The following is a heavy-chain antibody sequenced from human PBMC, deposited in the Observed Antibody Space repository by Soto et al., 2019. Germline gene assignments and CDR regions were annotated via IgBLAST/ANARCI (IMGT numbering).Heavy chain of an antibody. Sequence: LRLSCAASGFTFSSYWMHWVRQAPGKGLVWVSRINSDGSSASYADSVKGRFTISRDNAKNTLYLQMNSLRAEDTAVYYCARVDYYYGMDVWGQGTTVTVSS. CDR3: ARVDYYYGMDV. J-gene: IGHJ6*02. V-gene: IGHV3-74*01. CDR1: GFTFSSYW. CDR2: INSDGSSA.